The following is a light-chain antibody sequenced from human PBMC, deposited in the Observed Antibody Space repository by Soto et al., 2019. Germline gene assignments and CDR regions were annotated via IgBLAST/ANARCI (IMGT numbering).Light chain of an antibody. J-gene: IGKJ5*01. CDR2: WAS. V-gene: IGKV4-1*01. CDR3: QQYYSTPIT. Sequence: DIVMTQSPDSLAVSLGERATINCKSSQSVLSSSNNKNYLAWYQQKPGQPPKLLFYWASTRDSGVPDRFSGSGSGTDFTLTISSLQAEDVAGYYCQQYYSTPITFGQGTRLEIK. CDR1: QSVLSSSNNKNY.